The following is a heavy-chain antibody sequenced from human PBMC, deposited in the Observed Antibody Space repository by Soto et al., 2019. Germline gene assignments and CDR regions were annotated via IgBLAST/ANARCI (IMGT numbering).Heavy chain of an antibody. CDR2: INPSSST. CDR3: ARESVRQQLAYYFDY. CDR1: GYSFTTYY. V-gene: IGHV1-46*01. J-gene: IGHJ4*02. Sequence: ASVKVSCKASGYSFTTYYIHWVRQAPGQGLEWMGIINPSSSTTYAQKFQGRVTMTRDTSKNQFSLQLNSVTPEDTAVYYCARESVRQQLAYYFDYWGQGTLVTVSS. D-gene: IGHD6-13*01.